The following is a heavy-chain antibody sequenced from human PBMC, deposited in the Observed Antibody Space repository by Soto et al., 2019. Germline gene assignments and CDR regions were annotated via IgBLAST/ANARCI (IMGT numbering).Heavy chain of an antibody. CDR1: GFTFNDYA. CDR3: AKDRQRGRFGEASFDM. D-gene: IGHD3-10*01. Sequence: EVQLVESGGGLVQPGRPLRLSCEASGFTFNDYAMHWVRQVPGKGLEWVSGISWNTFTTGYADSVEGRFTISRDNAKNSLYLQMNSLRDEDTALYYCAKDRQRGRFGEASFDMWGQGTMVTVSS. V-gene: IGHV3-9*01. J-gene: IGHJ3*02. CDR2: ISWNTFTT.